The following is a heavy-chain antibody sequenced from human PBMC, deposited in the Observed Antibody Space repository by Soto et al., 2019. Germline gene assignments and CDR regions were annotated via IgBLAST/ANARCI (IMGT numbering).Heavy chain of an antibody. V-gene: IGHV1-18*01. CDR3: ARCRGSSGYFWFDP. D-gene: IGHD5-12*01. CDR1: GYIFSNYG. J-gene: IGHJ5*02. Sequence: GASVKVSCKTSGYIFSNYGITWVRHAPGQGLEWVGWISGHNDNSKYAQKVQGRVTLTTDTSTRTAYMELRNLMSEDTAVYYCARCRGSSGYFWFDPWGQGTLVTVSS. CDR2: ISGHNDNS.